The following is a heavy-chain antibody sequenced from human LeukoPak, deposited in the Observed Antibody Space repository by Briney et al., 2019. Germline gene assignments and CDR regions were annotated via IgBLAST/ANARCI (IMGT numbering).Heavy chain of an antibody. CDR3: AKDRTVAPGRAYGGANWFDP. D-gene: IGHD3-16*01. Sequence: GESLRLSCAASGFTFSSHAMSWVRQAPGKGLEWVSLISASDGSTYYGDSVNGRFTISRDNTKNTVYLQMNSLTPGDTAVYYCAKDRTVAPGRAYGGANWFDPWGQGTLVTVSS. CDR2: ISASDGST. V-gene: IGHV3-23*01. CDR1: GFTFSSHA. J-gene: IGHJ5*02.